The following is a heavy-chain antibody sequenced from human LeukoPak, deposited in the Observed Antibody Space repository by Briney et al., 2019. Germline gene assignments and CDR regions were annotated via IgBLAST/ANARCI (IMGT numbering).Heavy chain of an antibody. CDR1: GFTFSSYE. J-gene: IGHJ4*02. Sequence: PGGSLRLSCGVSGFTFSSYEFNWVRQAPGKGLEWVSSISSGSSYIYYADSVKGRFTISRDNAKNSLYLQMNSLRAEDTAVYYCARAYGSGSYYRGSDSWGRGTLVTVSS. D-gene: IGHD3-10*01. V-gene: IGHV3-21*01. CDR2: ISSGSSYI. CDR3: ARAYGSGSYYRGSDS.